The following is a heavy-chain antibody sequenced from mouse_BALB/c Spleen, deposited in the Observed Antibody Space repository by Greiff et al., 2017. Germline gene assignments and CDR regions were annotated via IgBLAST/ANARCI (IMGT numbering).Heavy chain of an antibody. D-gene: IGHD2-12*01. CDR2: IDPSDSYT. V-gene: IGHV1-69*02. J-gene: IGHJ4*01. Sequence: QVQLQQPGAELVKPGASVKLSCKASGYTFTSYWMHWVKQRPGQGLEWIGEIDPSDSYTNYNQKFKGKATLTVDKSSSTAYMQLSSLTSEDSAVYYCARYYSPYYYAMDYWGQGTSVTVSS. CDR3: ARYYSPYYYAMDY. CDR1: GYTFTSYW.